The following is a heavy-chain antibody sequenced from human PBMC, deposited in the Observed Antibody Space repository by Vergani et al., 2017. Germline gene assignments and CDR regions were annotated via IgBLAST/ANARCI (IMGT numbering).Heavy chain of an antibody. V-gene: IGHV4-59*12. CDR3: ARGLVGDY. CDR1: GGSISSYY. CDR2: IYYSGST. Sequence: QVQLQESGPGLVKPSETLSLTCTVSGGSISSYYWSWIRQPPGKGLEWIGYIYYSGSTNYNPSLKSRVTISVDTSKNQFSLKLSSVTAADTAVYYCARGLVGDYWGQGTLVTVSS. J-gene: IGHJ4*02. D-gene: IGHD3-10*01.